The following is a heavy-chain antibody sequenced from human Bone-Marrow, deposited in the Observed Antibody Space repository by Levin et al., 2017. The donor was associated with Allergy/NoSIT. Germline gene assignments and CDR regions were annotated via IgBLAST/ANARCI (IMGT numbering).Heavy chain of an antibody. V-gene: IGHV1-18*01. D-gene: IGHD6-19*01. CDR3: ARDFYPYTSATTGANN. CDR1: GYTFSNYG. CDR2: ISAYNGNT. Sequence: GESLKISCKASGYTFSNYGVSWVRQAPGQGLEWMGWISAYNGNTNYAQKLQGRVTMTTDTSTSTAYMELRSLRSDDTAVYYCARDFYPYTSATTGANNWGQGTLVTVSS. J-gene: IGHJ4*02.